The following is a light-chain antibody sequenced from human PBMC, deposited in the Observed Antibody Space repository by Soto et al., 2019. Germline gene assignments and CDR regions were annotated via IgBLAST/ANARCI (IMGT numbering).Light chain of an antibody. Sequence: SYELTQPSSVSVSPGQTARITCSGDVLAKKYARWFQQKPDQAPVLVIYKDSERPSGIPERFSGSSSGTTVTLTISGAQVEDEADYYCYSAADNNQGVFGGGTKLTVL. CDR3: YSAADNNQGV. V-gene: IGLV3-27*01. CDR2: KDS. J-gene: IGLJ3*02. CDR1: VLAKKY.